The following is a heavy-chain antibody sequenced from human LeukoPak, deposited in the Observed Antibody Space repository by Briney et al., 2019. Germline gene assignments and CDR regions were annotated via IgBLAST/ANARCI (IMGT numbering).Heavy chain of an antibody. CDR3: ARDLYGSVNRVGNWLDP. J-gene: IGHJ5*02. V-gene: IGHV4-4*07. D-gene: IGHD3-10*01. CDR2: IYTSGST. Sequence: PSETLSLTCTLSGGSISSYYWSWIRQPAGKGLEWIGRIYTSGSTNYNPSLKSRVTISVDKSKNQFSLKLSSVTAADTAVYYCARDLYGSVNRVGNWLDPWGQGTLVTVSS. CDR1: GGSISSYY.